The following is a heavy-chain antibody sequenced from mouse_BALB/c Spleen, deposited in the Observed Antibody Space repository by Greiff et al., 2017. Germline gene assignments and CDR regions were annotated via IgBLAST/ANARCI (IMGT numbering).Heavy chain of an antibody. J-gene: IGHJ3*01. D-gene: IGHD4-1*01. CDR3: ASSLGRAWFAY. CDR1: GFNIKDTY. V-gene: IGHV14-3*02. Sequence: EVQLQQSGAELVKPGASVKLSCTASGFNIKDTYMHWVKQRPEQGLEWIGRIDPANGNTKYDPKFQGKATITADTSSNTAYLQLSSLTSEDTAVYYCASSLGRAWFAYWGQGTLVTVSA. CDR2: IDPANGNT.